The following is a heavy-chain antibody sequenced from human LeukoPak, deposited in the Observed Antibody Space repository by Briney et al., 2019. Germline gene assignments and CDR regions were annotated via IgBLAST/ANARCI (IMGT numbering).Heavy chain of an antibody. D-gene: IGHD1-14*01. CDR1: GFTFSSYW. J-gene: IGHJ4*02. V-gene: IGHV3-7*01. CDR2: IKQDGSEK. CDR3: ATETIGRHYDY. Sequence: GGSLRLSCAASGFTFSSYWMSWLRQAPGKGLEWVANIKQDGSEKYYVDSVKGRFTISRDNAKNSMYLQMDSLRDEDTAVYYCATETIGRHYDYWGQGTLLTVSS.